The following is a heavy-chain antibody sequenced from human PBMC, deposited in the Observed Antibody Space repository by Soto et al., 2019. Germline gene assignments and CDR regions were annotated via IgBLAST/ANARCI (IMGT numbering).Heavy chain of an antibody. D-gene: IGHD4-4*01. CDR1: GFTFSSYA. V-gene: IGHV3-23*01. Sequence: PGGSLRLSCAASGFTFSSYAMSWVRQAPGKGLEGVSAISGRSGSTYYADSVKGRFTLSRDNSKNTLYLQMNSLRAEDTAVYYCAKGPRTTTVLYYGMDVWGQGTTVTVSS. J-gene: IGHJ6*02. CDR3: AKGPRTTTVLYYGMDV. CDR2: ISGRSGST.